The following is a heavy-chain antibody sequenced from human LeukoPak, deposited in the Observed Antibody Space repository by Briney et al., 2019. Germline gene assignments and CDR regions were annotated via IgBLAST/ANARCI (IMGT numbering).Heavy chain of an antibody. CDR3: ARNPLFRYLERPDYYYYVDV. CDR1: GDSKSSYY. J-gene: IGHJ6*03. CDR2: IYTSGST. D-gene: IGHD3-3*01. Sequence: SETLSLTCTVSGDSKSSYYWRWLRQPAGKGLEWIGRIYTSGSTNYNPSLKSRVTMSVDTSKNQFSLKLSSVTAADTAVYYCARNPLFRYLERPDYYYYVDVWGKGTTVTVSS. V-gene: IGHV4-4*07.